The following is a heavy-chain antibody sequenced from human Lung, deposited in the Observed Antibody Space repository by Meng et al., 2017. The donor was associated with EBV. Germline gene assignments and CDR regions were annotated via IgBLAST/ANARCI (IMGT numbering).Heavy chain of an antibody. CDR2: TYYRSKWYN. V-gene: IGHV6-1*01. CDR3: ARDGGSYYRELIS. CDR1: GDSVSSNSAA. D-gene: IGHD1-26*01. J-gene: IGHJ4*02. Sequence: QVPLQQSGPGLVKPSQTLPLTCAISGDSVSSNSAAWNWIRQAPSRGLEWLGRTYYRSKWYNDYAVSVKSRISINSDTSKNQFSLQLNSVTPEDTAVYYCARDGGSYYRELISWGQGTLVTVSS.